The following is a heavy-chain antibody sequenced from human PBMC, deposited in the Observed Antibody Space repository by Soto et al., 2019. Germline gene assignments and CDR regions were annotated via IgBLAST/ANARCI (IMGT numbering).Heavy chain of an antibody. CDR1: GFTFDDYP. V-gene: IGHV3-23*03. D-gene: IGHD2-8*01. Sequence: EVQLLESGGGLVQPGESLRLSCAASGFTFDDYPMSWVRQTPGQGPEWISVVTSGGGAAYYADSVKGRFTVSRDNSGNTMYLQMEGLRVDDAARYSCVRGPRRWSYFDYWGQGVLVAVSS. CDR3: VRGPRRWSYFDY. J-gene: IGHJ4*02. CDR2: VTSGGGAA.